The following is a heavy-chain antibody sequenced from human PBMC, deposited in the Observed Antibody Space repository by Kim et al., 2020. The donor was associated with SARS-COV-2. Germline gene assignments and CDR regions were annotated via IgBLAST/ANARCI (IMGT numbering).Heavy chain of an antibody. Sequence: TYYADSVKGRFTISRDNSKNTLYLQMNSLRAEDTAVYYCVAAAGIDAFDIWGQGTMVTVSS. CDR2: T. CDR3: VAAAGIDAFDI. D-gene: IGHD6-13*01. J-gene: IGHJ3*02. V-gene: IGHV3-23*01.